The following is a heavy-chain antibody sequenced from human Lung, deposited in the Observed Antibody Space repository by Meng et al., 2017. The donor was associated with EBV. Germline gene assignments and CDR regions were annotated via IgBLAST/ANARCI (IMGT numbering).Heavy chain of an antibody. J-gene: IGHJ4*02. CDR3: ARHTFSGNPGGIDS. Sequence: QLQRRDAVPGLVKPSETQSLTCTVSGGPISRTGTCGGWIRQPPGKGLEWIGSQCHADDTYYNPSLMGRVTISVDTSKNQVSLKLTSVTAADTSIYYCARHTFSGNPGGIDSWGQGILVTVSS. D-gene: IGHD4-23*01. CDR2: QCHADDT. V-gene: IGHV4-39*01. CDR1: GGPISRTGTC.